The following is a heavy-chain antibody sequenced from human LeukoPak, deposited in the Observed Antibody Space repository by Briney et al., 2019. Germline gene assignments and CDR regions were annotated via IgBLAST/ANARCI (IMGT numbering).Heavy chain of an antibody. CDR2: INRNSGGT. J-gene: IGHJ4*02. CDR3: ARDGTGVYNLVQY. V-gene: IGHV1-2*02. D-gene: IGHD5-24*01. Sequence: GASVKVSCKASGYTFTGYYMHWVRQAPGQGLEWMGWINRNSGGTNYAQEFQGRVTMTRDTSISAVYMELSRLRSDDTAVYYCARDGTGVYNLVQYWGQGTLVTVSS. CDR1: GYTFTGYY.